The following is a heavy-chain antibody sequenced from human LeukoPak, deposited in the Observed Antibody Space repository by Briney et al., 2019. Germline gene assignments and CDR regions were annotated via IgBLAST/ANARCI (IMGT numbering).Heavy chain of an antibody. V-gene: IGHV4-31*03. CDR1: GGSISSGGYY. CDR3: AREGVEDGYNPYDY. D-gene: IGHD5-24*01. CDR2: IYYSGST. Sequence: SETLSLTCTVSGGSISSGGYYWSWIRQHPGKGLEWIGYIYYSGSTYYNPSLKSRVTISVDTSKNQFSLKLSSVTAADTAVYYCAREGVEDGYNPYDYWGQGILVTVSS. J-gene: IGHJ4*02.